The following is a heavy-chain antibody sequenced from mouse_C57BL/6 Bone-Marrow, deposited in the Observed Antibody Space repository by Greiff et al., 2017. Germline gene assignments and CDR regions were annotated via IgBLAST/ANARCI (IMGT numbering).Heavy chain of an antibody. V-gene: IGHV1-72*01. Sequence: QVQLKQPGAELVKPGASVKLSCKASGYTFTSYWMHWVKQRPGRGLEWIGRIDPNSGGTKYNEKFKSKATLTVDKPYSTAYMQLSSLTSEDSAVYYCAHGNYFYWYFAVWGTGTTVTVSS. CDR3: AHGNYFYWYFAV. D-gene: IGHD2-1*01. CDR1: GYTFTSYW. CDR2: IDPNSGGT. J-gene: IGHJ1*03.